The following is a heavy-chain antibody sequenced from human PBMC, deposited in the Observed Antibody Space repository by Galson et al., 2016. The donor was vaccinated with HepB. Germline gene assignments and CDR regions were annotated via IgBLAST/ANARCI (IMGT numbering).Heavy chain of an antibody. CDR2: INTDGTAI. Sequence: SLRLSCAVSGFTLSSDWMHWVRQTPGEGPVWVSGINTDGTAIGYADSVRGRFTISRDNAKNTVYLQMNSLRAEDTAVYYCTLLRIRWHPDYWGRGTLVTVSS. CDR1: GFTLSSDW. CDR3: TLLRIRWHPDY. V-gene: IGHV3-74*01. J-gene: IGHJ4*02. D-gene: IGHD4-17*01.